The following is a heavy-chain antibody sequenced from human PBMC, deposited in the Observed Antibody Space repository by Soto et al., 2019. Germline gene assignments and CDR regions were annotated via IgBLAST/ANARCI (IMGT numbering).Heavy chain of an antibody. Sequence: PSETLSLTCSVSGGSITSHYCSWFRQPPGKGLEWIGYIHHSGSTSYNPSLKSRVTMSVDTSKNQFSLKVSSVTAADTALYYCARQGFGQLHGLVDVWGPGTTATVSS. CDR3: ARQGFGQLHGLVDV. CDR1: GGSITSHY. CDR2: IHHSGST. V-gene: IGHV4-59*08. J-gene: IGHJ6*02. D-gene: IGHD3-10*01.